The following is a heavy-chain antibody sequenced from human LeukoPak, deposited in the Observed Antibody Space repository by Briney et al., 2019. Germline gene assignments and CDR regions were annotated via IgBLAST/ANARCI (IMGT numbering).Heavy chain of an antibody. J-gene: IGHJ4*02. Sequence: ASGKVSCKASGYTFTGYYMHWVRQAPGQGLEWMGWINPNSGGTNYAQKFQGRVTMTRDTSISTAYMELSSLRSDDTAVYYCAREVNYDILTGYNGYWGQGTLVTVSS. CDR1: GYTFTGYY. CDR3: AREVNYDILTGYNGY. CDR2: INPNSGGT. D-gene: IGHD3-9*01. V-gene: IGHV1-2*02.